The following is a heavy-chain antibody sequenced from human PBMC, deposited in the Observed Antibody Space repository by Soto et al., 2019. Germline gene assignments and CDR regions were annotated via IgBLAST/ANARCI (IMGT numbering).Heavy chain of an antibody. J-gene: IGHJ4*02. V-gene: IGHV4-61*08. CDR1: GGSISSGGYY. Sequence: ETLSLTCTVSGGSISSGGYYWSWIRQPPGKGLEWIGYIYYSGSTNYNPSLKSRVTISVDTSKNQFSLKLSSVTAADTAVYYCARHLEWKPFDYWGQGTLVTVSS. CDR2: IYYSGST. D-gene: IGHD3-3*01. CDR3: ARHLEWKPFDY.